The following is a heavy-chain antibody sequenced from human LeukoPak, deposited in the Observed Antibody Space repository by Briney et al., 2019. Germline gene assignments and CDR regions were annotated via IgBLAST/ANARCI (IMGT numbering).Heavy chain of an antibody. CDR1: GGTFSSYA. J-gene: IGHJ4*02. Sequence: ASVKVSCRASGGTFSSYAISWVRQAPGQGLEWMGGIIPIFGTANYAQKFQGRVTITADKSTSTAYMELCSLRSEDTAVYYCAKTHTGYSYGQGFDYWGQGTLVTVSS. CDR3: AKTHTGYSYGQGFDY. V-gene: IGHV1-69*06. CDR2: IIPIFGTA. D-gene: IGHD5-18*01.